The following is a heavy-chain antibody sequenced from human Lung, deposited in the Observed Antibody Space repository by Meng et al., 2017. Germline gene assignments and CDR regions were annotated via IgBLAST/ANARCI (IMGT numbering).Heavy chain of an antibody. J-gene: IGHJ4*02. D-gene: IGHD4-11*01. CDR3: ARGPTTMAHDFDY. V-gene: IGHV4-34*01. CDR1: AWSSRYSH. Sequence: VQLQHCGAVLCKPSGTLSLPGLVSAWSSRYSHGSGIRPPPRKWLEWIGEINPSGSTIYNPSLESRATISVDTSQNNLSLKLSSLTAADSSVYYWARGPTTMAHDFDYWGQGTLVTAPQ. CDR2: INPSGST.